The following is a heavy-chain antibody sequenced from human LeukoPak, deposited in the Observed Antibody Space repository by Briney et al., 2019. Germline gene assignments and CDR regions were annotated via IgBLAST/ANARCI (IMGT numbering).Heavy chain of an antibody. D-gene: IGHD3-22*01. CDR2: ISSSGDRTL. Sequence: GGSLRLSCAASGFTFSSYEMIWVRQAPGQGLEWLAYISSSGDRTLYCSASMKGRFTVSRDNAKDSLYLQMNTLTIEDTAVYYCARESDGGGYRFDYWGQGSLVTVSS. V-gene: IGHV3-48*03. J-gene: IGHJ4*02. CDR3: ARESDGGGYRFDY. CDR1: GFTFSSYE.